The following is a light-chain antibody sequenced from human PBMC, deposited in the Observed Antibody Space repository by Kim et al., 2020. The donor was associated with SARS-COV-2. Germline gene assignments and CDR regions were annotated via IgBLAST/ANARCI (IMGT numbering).Light chain of an antibody. V-gene: IGLV3-19*01. J-gene: IGLJ2*01. CDR3: NSRDSSGNQV. CDR2: GKN. Sequence: SSELTQDPAVSVALGQTVRITCQGDSLRSYYASWYQQKPGQAPVLVIYGKNNRPSGIPDRFSGSSSGNTASLTITGAQAEDEADYYCNSRDSSGNQVFGGGTQRTVL. CDR1: SLRSYY.